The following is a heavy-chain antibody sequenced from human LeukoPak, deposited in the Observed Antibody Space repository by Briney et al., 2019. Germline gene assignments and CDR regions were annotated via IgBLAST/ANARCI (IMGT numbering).Heavy chain of an antibody. CDR3: ARSLSRSSYGNFDY. CDR1: GGSVNYDY. CDR2: MSYGGST. V-gene: IGHV4-59*02. J-gene: IGHJ4*02. Sequence: SETLSLTCTVSGGSVNYDYWTWIRQPPGKGLEWIGYMSYGGSTSYNPSLKSRVTISTDTSKNQFSLKMNSVTAADTAVYYCARSLSRSSYGNFDYWGQGTLVTVSS. D-gene: IGHD3-16*01.